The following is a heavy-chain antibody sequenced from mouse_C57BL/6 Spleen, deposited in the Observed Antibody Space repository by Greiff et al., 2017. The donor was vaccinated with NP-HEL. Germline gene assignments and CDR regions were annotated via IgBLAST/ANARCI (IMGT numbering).Heavy chain of an antibody. Sequence: QVQLQQSGTVLARPGASVKMSCKTSGYTFTSYWIEWVKQRPGHGLEWIGEILPGSGSTNYNEKFKGKATFTADTSSNTAYMQLSSLTTEDSAIYYCARPYYGSSYGDYWGQGTTLTVSS. CDR2: ILPGSGST. V-gene: IGHV1-9*01. CDR3: ARPYYGSSYGDY. CDR1: GYTFTSYW. J-gene: IGHJ2*01. D-gene: IGHD1-1*01.